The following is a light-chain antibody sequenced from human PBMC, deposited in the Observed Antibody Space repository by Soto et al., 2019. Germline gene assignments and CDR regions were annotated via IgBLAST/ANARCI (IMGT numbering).Light chain of an antibody. J-gene: IGKJ4*01. V-gene: IGKV3-11*01. Sequence: EIXLTQXXXXLSXXLGERATLSCRASQSISRYLVWYQQKPGQAPRLLIYDASNRATGIPAXFSXXXXXXXXXXXISSLEPEDFAVYYCQQRSDWPITFGGGTKVEIK. CDR3: QQRSDWPIT. CDR1: QSISRY. CDR2: DAS.